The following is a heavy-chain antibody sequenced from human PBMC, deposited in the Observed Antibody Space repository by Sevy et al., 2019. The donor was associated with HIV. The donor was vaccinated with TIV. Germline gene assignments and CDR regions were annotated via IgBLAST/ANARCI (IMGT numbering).Heavy chain of an antibody. D-gene: IGHD2-15*01. CDR1: GFTFSSYA. CDR3: ARDRVAYCSGGSCYSGGWFDP. Sequence: GGSLRLSCAASGFTFSSYAMHWVRQAPGKGLEWVAVISYDGSNKYYSDSVKGRFTISRDNSKNTLYLQMNSLRAEDTAVYSWARDRVAYCSGGSCYSGGWFDPWGQGTLVTVSS. J-gene: IGHJ5*02. V-gene: IGHV3-30*04. CDR2: ISYDGSNK.